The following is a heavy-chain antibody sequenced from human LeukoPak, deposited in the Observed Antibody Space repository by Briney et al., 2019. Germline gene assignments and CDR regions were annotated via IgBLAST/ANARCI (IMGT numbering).Heavy chain of an antibody. CDR1: GGSISSYY. Sequence: QASETLSITCTVSGGSISSYYWSWIRQPPGKGLEWIGYIYYSGSTNYNPSLKSRVTISVDTSKNQFSLKLSSVTAADTAVYYCAREDDSSGYYYSPVDYWGQGTLVTVSS. J-gene: IGHJ4*02. CDR3: AREDDSSGYYYSPVDY. D-gene: IGHD3-22*01. V-gene: IGHV4-59*01. CDR2: IYYSGST.